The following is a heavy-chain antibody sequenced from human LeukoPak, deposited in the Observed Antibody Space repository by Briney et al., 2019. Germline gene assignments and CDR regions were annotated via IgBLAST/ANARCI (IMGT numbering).Heavy chain of an antibody. J-gene: IGHJ5*02. CDR2: IIPILGIA. D-gene: IGHD2-2*01. V-gene: IGHV1-69*04. CDR1: GGTFSSYA. CDR3: ARDRLGYCSSTSCQEAYNWFDP. Sequence: GASEKVSCKASGGTFSSYAISWVRQAPGQGLEWMGRIIPILGIANYAQKFQGRVTITADKSTSTAYMELSSLRSEDTAVYYCARDRLGYCSSTSCQEAYNWFDPWGQGTLVTVSS.